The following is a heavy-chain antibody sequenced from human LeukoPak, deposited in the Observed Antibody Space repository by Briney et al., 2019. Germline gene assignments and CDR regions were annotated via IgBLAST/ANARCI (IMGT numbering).Heavy chain of an antibody. J-gene: IGHJ6*02. V-gene: IGHV3-66*02. CDR3: ARVGTTVSTNYYGMDV. Sequence: GGSLRLSCVASEFTVSSNYMNWDCQAPGEGLEWVSFIYTSGSTYYADSVRGRFTISRENSKNLLYLEMNSLTAEDTAVYYCARVGTTVSTNYYGMDVWGQGTTVTVSS. CDR2: IYTSGST. CDR1: EFTVSSNY. D-gene: IGHD4-11*01.